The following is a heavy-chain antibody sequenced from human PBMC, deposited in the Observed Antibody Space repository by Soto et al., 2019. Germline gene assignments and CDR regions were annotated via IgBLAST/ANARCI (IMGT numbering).Heavy chain of an antibody. CDR2: IYYSGST. D-gene: IGHD3-9*01. CDR3: ASSPLLRYFDWVTGEENHYYYYMDV. V-gene: IGHV4-59*08. Sequence: SETLSLTCTVSGGSISSYYWSWIRQPPGKGLEWIGYIYYSGSTNYNPSLKSRVTISVDTSKNQFSLKLSSVTAADTAVYYCASSPLLRYFDWVTGEENHYYYYMDVWGKGTTVTVSS. CDR1: GGSISSYY. J-gene: IGHJ6*03.